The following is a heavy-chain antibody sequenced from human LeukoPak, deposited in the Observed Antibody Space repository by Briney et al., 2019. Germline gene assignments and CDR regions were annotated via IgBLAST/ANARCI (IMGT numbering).Heavy chain of an antibody. CDR3: ARGKSITIFGVVIPENYYYYYMDV. J-gene: IGHJ6*03. D-gene: IGHD3-3*01. V-gene: IGHV4-34*01. CDR2: INHSGST. CDR1: GGSFSGYY. Sequence: SETLSLTCAVYGGSFSGYYWSWIRQPPGKGLEWIGEINHSGSTNYNPSLKSRVTISVDTSKNQFSLKLSSVTAADTAVYYCARGKSITIFGVVIPENYYYYYMDVWGKGTTVTVSS.